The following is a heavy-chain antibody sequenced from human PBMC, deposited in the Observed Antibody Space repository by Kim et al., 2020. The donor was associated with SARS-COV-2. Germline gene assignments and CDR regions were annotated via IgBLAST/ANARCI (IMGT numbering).Heavy chain of an antibody. J-gene: IGHJ6*03. Sequence: GGSLRLSCAASGLTFSSYAMSWVRQAPGKGLEWVSGISGSGGSTYYADSVKGRFTISRDNSKNTLYLQMNSLRAEDTAVYYCAKIWAWGGYYDFWSGYTLDGSYYYMDVWGKGTTVTVS. CDR2: ISGSGGST. CDR1: GLTFSSYA. V-gene: IGHV3-23*01. D-gene: IGHD3-3*01. CDR3: AKIWAWGGYYDFWSGYTLDGSYYYMDV.